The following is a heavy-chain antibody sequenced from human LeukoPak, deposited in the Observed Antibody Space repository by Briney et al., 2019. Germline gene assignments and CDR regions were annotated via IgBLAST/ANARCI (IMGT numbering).Heavy chain of an antibody. CDR3: ARHTTTTAITTFDS. V-gene: IGHV4-39*01. CDR2: IYYSGPT. CDR1: GGSISTNLYY. Sequence: SSETLSLTCSVSGGSISTNLYYWGWIRQPPGKGLEWIGAIYYSGPTYYIPSLKSRVTISVDTSKNQFSLKVTSVTAADTAVYYCARHTTTTAITTFDSWGQGTLVTVSS. J-gene: IGHJ4*02. D-gene: IGHD4-11*01.